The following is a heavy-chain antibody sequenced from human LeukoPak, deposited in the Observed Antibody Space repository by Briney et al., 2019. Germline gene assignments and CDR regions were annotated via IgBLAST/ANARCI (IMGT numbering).Heavy chain of an antibody. Sequence: GGSLRLSCAVSGVSFDDYAMHWVRQAPGKGLEWVSGISCNSGSIGYADSVKGRFTISRDNAKNSLYLQMNSLRAEDTAVYYCARGTIYGGNSYWGQGTLVTVSS. V-gene: IGHV3-9*01. CDR3: ARGTIYGGNSY. D-gene: IGHD4-23*01. J-gene: IGHJ4*02. CDR1: GVSFDDYA. CDR2: ISCNSGSI.